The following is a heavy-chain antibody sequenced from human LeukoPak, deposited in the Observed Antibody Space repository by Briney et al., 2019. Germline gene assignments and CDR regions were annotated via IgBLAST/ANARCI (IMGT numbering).Heavy chain of an antibody. CDR1: GFTFSDYY. D-gene: IGHD3-16*01. CDR2: ISSSGSTI. J-gene: IGHJ6*02. Sequence: GGSLRLSCAASGFTFSDYYMSWIRQAPGKGLEWVSYISSSGSTIYYADSVKGRYTISRDNAKNSLYLQMNSLRAEDTAVYYCATSATGDHYYGMDVWGQGTTVTVSS. CDR3: ATSATGDHYYGMDV. V-gene: IGHV3-11*01.